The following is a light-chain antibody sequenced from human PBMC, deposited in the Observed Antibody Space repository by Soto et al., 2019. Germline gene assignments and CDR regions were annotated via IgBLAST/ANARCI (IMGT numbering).Light chain of an antibody. Sequence: QSALTQPPSASGSPGQSVTISCTGSSSDVGGYNFVSWYQQHPGKAPKVMIYEVSKRPSGVPDRFSASKSGSTATLTVSGLQAEDEADYYCSSYAGSNTVLFGGGTKVTVL. CDR2: EVS. J-gene: IGLJ2*01. CDR3: SSYAGSNTVL. V-gene: IGLV2-8*01. CDR1: SSDVGGYNF.